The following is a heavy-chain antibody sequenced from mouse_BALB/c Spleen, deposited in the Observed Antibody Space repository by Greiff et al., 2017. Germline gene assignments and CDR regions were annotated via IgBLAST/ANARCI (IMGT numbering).Heavy chain of an antibody. CDR2: IWAGGST. D-gene: IGHD2-1*01. Sequence: VQRVESGPGLVAPSQSLSITCTVSGFSLTSYGVHWVRQPPGKGLEWLGVIWAGGSTNYNSALMSRLSISKDNSKSQVFLKMNSLQTDDTAMYYCAREGGNYLAWFAYWGQGTLVTVSA. CDR3: AREGGNYLAWFAY. V-gene: IGHV2-9*02. J-gene: IGHJ3*01. CDR1: GFSLTSYG.